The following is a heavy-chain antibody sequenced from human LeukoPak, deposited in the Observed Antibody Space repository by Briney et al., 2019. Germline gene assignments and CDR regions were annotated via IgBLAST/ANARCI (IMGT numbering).Heavy chain of an antibody. Sequence: SVKVSCKASGGTFSSYAISWVRQAPGQGLEWMGWIIPIFGTANYAQKFQGRVTITADESTSTAYMELSSLRSEDTAVYYCATNDYGSNSPLGYWGQGTLVTVSS. CDR3: ATNDYGSNSPLGY. J-gene: IGHJ4*02. CDR2: IIPIFGTA. V-gene: IGHV1-69*13. CDR1: GGTFSSYA. D-gene: IGHD4-23*01.